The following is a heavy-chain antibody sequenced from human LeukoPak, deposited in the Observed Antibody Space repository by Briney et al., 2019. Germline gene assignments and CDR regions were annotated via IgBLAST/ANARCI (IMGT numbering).Heavy chain of an antibody. CDR1: GYTFTSYD. CDR3: ASALRYYDFWSGYYIDWFDP. D-gene: IGHD3-3*01. CDR2: MNPNSGNT. V-gene: IGHV1-8*01. Sequence: ASVKVSCKASGYTFTSYDINWVRQATGQGLEWMGWMNPNSGNTGYAQKFQGRVTMTRNTSISTAYMELSSLRSEDTAVYYCASALRYYDFWSGYYIDWFDPWGQGTLVTVSS. J-gene: IGHJ5*02.